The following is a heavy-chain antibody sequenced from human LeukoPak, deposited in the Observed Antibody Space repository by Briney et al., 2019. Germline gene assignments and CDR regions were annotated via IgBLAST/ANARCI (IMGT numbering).Heavy chain of an antibody. J-gene: IGHJ4*02. D-gene: IGHD6-19*01. CDR3: ARSKSYSSGWTDFDW. CDR1: GLMFSSYG. Sequence: GGSLRLSCAASGLMFSSYGMHWVRQAPGKGLEWVAVIWSDGSNKYYADSVKGRFTISRENARNSLLLQMDNLRAEDTAVYYCARSKSYSSGWTDFDWWGQGTLVTVSS. CDR2: IWSDGSNK. V-gene: IGHV3-33*01.